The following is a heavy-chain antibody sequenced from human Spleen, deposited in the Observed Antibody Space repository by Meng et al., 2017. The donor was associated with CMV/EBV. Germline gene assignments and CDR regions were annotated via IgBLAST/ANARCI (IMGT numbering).Heavy chain of an antibody. Sequence: GGSLRLSCAASGFTFTPYTMYWVRQAPGKGLEWVAIISYDGTNKNYADSVKGRFTISRDNSENTLYLQMNSLRAEDTAVYYCARGAYCSSISWWYGMDVWGQGTTVTVSS. CDR3: ARGAYCSSISWWYGMDV. CDR2: ISYDGTNK. D-gene: IGHD2-2*01. V-gene: IGHV3-30-3*01. J-gene: IGHJ6*02. CDR1: GFTFTPYT.